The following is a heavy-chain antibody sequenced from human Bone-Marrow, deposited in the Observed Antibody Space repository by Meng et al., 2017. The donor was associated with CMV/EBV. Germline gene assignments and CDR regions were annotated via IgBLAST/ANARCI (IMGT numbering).Heavy chain of an antibody. V-gene: IGHV3-64*02. J-gene: IGHJ4*02. CDR1: GFTFSTYP. CDR3: AREVKEGGSFEY. Sequence: GGSLRLSCEGSGFTFSTYPMHWVRQAPGKGLESVSAISGNGGSTYYADSVKGRFTISRDNSKNTLSLQMGSLRAEDMAVYYCAREVKEGGSFEYWGPG. CDR2: ISGNGGST. D-gene: IGHD1-26*01.